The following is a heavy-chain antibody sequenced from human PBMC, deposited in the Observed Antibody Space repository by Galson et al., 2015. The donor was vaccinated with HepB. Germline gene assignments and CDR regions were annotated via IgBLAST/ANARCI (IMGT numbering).Heavy chain of an antibody. Sequence: SLRLSCAVSVFSIDSLFMTWIRQAPGKGLEFVSIIEIGGIKHYADSVKGRFAISGDSSKNTVCLQMNSLTVEDTALYYCAAGNGGIDSWGQGTLVTVSS. V-gene: IGHV3-53*01. J-gene: IGHJ4*02. CDR3: AAGNGGIDS. D-gene: IGHD3-16*01. CDR1: VFSIDSLF. CDR2: IEIGGIK.